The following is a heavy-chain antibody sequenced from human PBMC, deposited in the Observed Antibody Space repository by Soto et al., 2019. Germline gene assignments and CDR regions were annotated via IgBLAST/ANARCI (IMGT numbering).Heavy chain of an antibody. CDR1: GFTFSSYA. Sequence: QVQLVESGGGVVQPGRSLRLSCAASGFTFSSYAMHWVRQAPGKGLEWVAVISYDGSNKYYADSVKGRFTISRDNSKNTLYLQMNSLRAEDTAVYYCARDCSGGSCYGGSFDYWGQGTLVTVSS. V-gene: IGHV3-30-3*01. CDR2: ISYDGSNK. CDR3: ARDCSGGSCYGGSFDY. J-gene: IGHJ4*02. D-gene: IGHD2-15*01.